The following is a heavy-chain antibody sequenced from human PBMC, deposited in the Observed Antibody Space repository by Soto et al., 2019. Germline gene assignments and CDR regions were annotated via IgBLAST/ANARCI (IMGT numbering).Heavy chain of an antibody. D-gene: IGHD1-7*01. CDR3: ARAYNWNYA. Sequence: QITLKESGPTLVKPTQTLTLTCTFSGFSLDTVGVGVGWIRQPPGKALEWLASIYWNDDMPYNPSLRTRLTITRDTSNNQVVLTMTDMDPVDTATYYCARAYNWNYAWGQGILVTVSS. CDR2: IYWNDDM. V-gene: IGHV2-5*01. CDR1: GFSLDTVGVG. J-gene: IGHJ5*02.